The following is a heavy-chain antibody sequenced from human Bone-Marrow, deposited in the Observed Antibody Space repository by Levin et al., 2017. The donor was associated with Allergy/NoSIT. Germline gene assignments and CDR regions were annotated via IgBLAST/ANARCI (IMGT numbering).Heavy chain of an antibody. CDR3: AIGYDSSGYYPQYYFDY. D-gene: IGHD3-22*01. CDR2: ISGPGDRT. V-gene: IGHV3-23*01. J-gene: IGHJ4*02. Sequence: GGSLRLSCGGSGYTFRSYAMSWVRQAPGKGLEWVSGISGPGDRTYYADSVTGRFILSRDNSKNTLYLQMNSLRAEDTAMYYCAIGYDSSGYYPQYYFDYWGQGALVTVSS. CDR1: GYTFRSYA.